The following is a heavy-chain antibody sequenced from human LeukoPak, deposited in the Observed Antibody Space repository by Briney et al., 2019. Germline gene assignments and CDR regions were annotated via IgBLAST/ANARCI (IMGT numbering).Heavy chain of an antibody. J-gene: IGHJ4*02. Sequence: PGGSLRLSCAASGFTFSSYWMSWVRQPPGKGLQWVSYISSSSNIIYYADSVKGRFTISRDNAKNSLFLQMNSLRAEDTAVYYCARDFAREFTIDYWGQGTLVTVSS. CDR2: ISSSSNII. CDR1: GFTFSSYW. D-gene: IGHD3-10*01. CDR3: ARDFAREFTIDY. V-gene: IGHV3-48*01.